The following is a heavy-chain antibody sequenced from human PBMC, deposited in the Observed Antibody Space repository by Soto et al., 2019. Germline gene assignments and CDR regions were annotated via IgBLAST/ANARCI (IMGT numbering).Heavy chain of an antibody. J-gene: IGHJ4*02. Sequence: PGGPLRRSCAASGFTFSSYGMHWVRQAPGKGLEWVAVISYDGSNKYYADSVKGRFTISRDNSKSTLYLQVDSLRAEDTAVYYCARDHLRYQTYLAFDYWGQGTLVTVSS. D-gene: IGHD2-2*01. CDR3: ARDHLRYQTYLAFDY. CDR2: ISYDGSNK. CDR1: GFTFSSYG. V-gene: IGHV3-30*03.